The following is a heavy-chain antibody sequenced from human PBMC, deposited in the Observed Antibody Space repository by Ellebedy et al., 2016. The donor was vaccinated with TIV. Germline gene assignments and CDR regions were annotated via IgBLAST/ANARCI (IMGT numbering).Heavy chain of an antibody. Sequence: GESLKISCAASGFTVSSNYMGWVRQAPGKGLEWVSAIYSNGNTYYANSVKGRFTISRDNSKNTLYVQMNSLRSEDTAVYYCAVNSGGDAYYDYWGHGTLVTVSS. CDR1: GFTVSSNY. J-gene: IGHJ4*01. CDR3: AVNSGGDAYYDY. V-gene: IGHV3-53*01. D-gene: IGHD1-26*01. CDR2: IYSNGNT.